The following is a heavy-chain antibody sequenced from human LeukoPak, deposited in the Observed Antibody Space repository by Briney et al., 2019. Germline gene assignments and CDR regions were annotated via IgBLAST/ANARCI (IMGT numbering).Heavy chain of an antibody. CDR1: GGSFSGYY. CDR2: INHSGST. D-gene: IGHD3-10*01. J-gene: IGHJ4*02. V-gene: IGHV4-34*01. CDR3: ARRHRPGMVRGRPFPY. Sequence: PSETLSLTCAVYGGSFSGYYWSWNRQPPGKGLEWIGEINHSGSTNYNPSLKSRVTISVDTSKNQFSLKLSSVTAADTAVYYCARRHRPGMVRGRPFPYWGQGTLVTVSS.